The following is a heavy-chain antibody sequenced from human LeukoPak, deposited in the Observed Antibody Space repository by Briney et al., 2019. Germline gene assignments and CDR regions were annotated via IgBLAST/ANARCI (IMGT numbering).Heavy chain of an antibody. CDR2: IKQDGSEK. V-gene: IGHV3-7*01. D-gene: IGHD3-22*01. CDR1: GFTFSSYW. CDR3: AREYDSSGYYYAN. J-gene: IGHJ4*02. Sequence: PGGSLRLSCAASGFTFSSYWMSWVRQAPGKGLEWVANIKQDGSEKYYVDSVKGRFTISRDNAKNSLYLQVNSLRAEDTAVYYCAREYDSSGYYYANWGQGTLVTVSS.